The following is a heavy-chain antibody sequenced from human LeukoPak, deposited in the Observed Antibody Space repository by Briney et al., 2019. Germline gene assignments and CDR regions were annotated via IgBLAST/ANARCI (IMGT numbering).Heavy chain of an antibody. Sequence: PSETLSLTCIVSGGSISSSSYYWGWIRQPPGKGLEWIGSIYYSGSTYYNPSLKSRVTISVDTSKNQFSLKLSSVTAADTAVYYCATWGGDSSGDEAFDIWGQGTMVTVSS. CDR2: IYYSGST. CDR1: GGSISSSSYY. V-gene: IGHV4-39*07. CDR3: ATWGGDSSGDEAFDI. D-gene: IGHD3-22*01. J-gene: IGHJ3*02.